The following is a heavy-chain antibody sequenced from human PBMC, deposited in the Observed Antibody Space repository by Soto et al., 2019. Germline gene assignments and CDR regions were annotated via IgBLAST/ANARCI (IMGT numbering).Heavy chain of an antibody. CDR2: ISGSGGST. D-gene: IGHD2-15*01. Sequence: GGSLRLSCAASGFTFSSYAMSWVRQAPGKGLEWVSAISGSGGSTYYADSVKGRFTISRDNSKNTLYLQMNSLRAEDTAVYYCAKDWLYCSGGSCPTRYYYYYMDVWGKGTTVTVSS. J-gene: IGHJ6*03. CDR3: AKDWLYCSGGSCPTRYYYYYMDV. CDR1: GFTFSSYA. V-gene: IGHV3-23*01.